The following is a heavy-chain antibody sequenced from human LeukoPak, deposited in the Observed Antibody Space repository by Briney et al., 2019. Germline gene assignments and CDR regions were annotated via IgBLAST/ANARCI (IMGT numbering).Heavy chain of an antibody. D-gene: IGHD1-14*01. CDR3: ARGGEPLAANTLAY. CDR2: LYSDGNT. J-gene: IGHJ4*02. V-gene: IGHV3-53*01. CDR1: GFTVITND. Sequence: GGSLRLSCAASGFTVITNDMTWVRQAPGKGLEWVSVLYSDGNTKYADSVQGRFIISRDNSKNTLYLEMNSLRPDDTAVYYCARGGEPLAANTLAYWGQGTLVTVSS.